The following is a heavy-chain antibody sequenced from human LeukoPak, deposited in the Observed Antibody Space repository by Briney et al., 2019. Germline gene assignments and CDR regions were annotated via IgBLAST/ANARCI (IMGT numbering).Heavy chain of an antibody. J-gene: IGHJ5*02. CDR2: LYTSGST. CDR3: AREGDSSGWYPNWFDP. Sequence: SEILSLTCTVPGGSISSYYWSWFRQPAGKGLESIGRLYTSGSTIYNPFLKSRVTISVDKSKNQFSLKLSSVTAADTAVYYCAREGDSSGWYPNWFDPWGQGTLVTVSS. D-gene: IGHD6-19*01. CDR1: GGSISSYY. V-gene: IGHV4-4*07.